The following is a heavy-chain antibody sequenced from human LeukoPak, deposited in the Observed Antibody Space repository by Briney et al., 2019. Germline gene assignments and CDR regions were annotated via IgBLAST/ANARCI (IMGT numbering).Heavy chain of an antibody. CDR2: ISWNSGSI. Sequence: GRCLRLSCAASGFTFDDYAMHWVRQAPGKGLEWVSGISWNSGSIGYADSVKGRFTISRDNAKNSLYLQMNSLRAEDTALYYCAKDGAPNYDFWSGYYYFDYWGQGTLVTVSS. V-gene: IGHV3-9*01. D-gene: IGHD3-3*01. CDR1: GFTFDDYA. J-gene: IGHJ4*02. CDR3: AKDGAPNYDFWSGYYYFDY.